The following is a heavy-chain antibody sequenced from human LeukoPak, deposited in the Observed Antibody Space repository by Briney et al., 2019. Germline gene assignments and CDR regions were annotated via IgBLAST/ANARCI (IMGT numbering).Heavy chain of an antibody. D-gene: IGHD6-25*01. V-gene: IGHV3-30*02. CDR2: IRYDGSNK. CDR1: GFTFSSYG. J-gene: IGHJ4*02. CDR3: ARDSSVDY. Sequence: GGSLRLSCAASGFTFSSYGMHWVRQAPGRGLEWVAFIRYDGSNKYYADSVKGRFTISRDNSKSTLYIQMNSLRAEDTAVYYCARDSSVDYWGQGTLVTVSS.